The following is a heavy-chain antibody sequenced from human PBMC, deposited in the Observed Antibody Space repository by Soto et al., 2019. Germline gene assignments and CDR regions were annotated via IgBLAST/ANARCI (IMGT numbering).Heavy chain of an antibody. J-gene: IGHJ4*02. CDR3: ARAPGVGAYNFDY. Sequence: ASVKVSCKASGGTFSSYAISWVRQAPGQGLEWMGGIIPIFGTANYAQKVQCRVTITTDESTIAAYRELSSLRSDYSAVYYCARAPGVGAYNFDYWGQGTLVTVS. D-gene: IGHD1-26*01. V-gene: IGHV1-69*05. CDR1: GGTFSSYA. CDR2: IIPIFGTA.